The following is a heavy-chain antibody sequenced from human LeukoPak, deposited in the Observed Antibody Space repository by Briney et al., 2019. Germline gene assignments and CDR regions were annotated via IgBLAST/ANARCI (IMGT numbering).Heavy chain of an antibody. CDR3: ARVAGGYSYGNTFDY. CDR2: ISWNGVSI. CDR1: GFTFDDYG. J-gene: IGHJ4*02. V-gene: IGHV3-20*04. Sequence: GGSLRLSCAASGFTFDDYGVTWVRQAPGKGLEWASGISWNGVSIGYGDSVKGRFTISRDNAKNSLYLQMNSLRTEDTALYYCARVAGGYSYGNTFDYWGQGTLVTVSS. D-gene: IGHD5-12*01.